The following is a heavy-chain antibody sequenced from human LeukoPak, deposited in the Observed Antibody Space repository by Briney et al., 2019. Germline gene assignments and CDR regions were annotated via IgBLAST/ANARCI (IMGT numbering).Heavy chain of an antibody. Sequence: GGSLRLSCAASGFTFSSYGMHWVRQAPGKGLEWVAFIRYDGSNKYYADSVKGRFTISRDNSKNTLYLQVNSLRAEDTAVYYCAKGDTYGSGSYPGYWGQGTLVTVSS. CDR2: IRYDGSNK. V-gene: IGHV3-30*02. D-gene: IGHD3-10*01. CDR1: GFTFSSYG. J-gene: IGHJ4*02. CDR3: AKGDTYGSGSYPGY.